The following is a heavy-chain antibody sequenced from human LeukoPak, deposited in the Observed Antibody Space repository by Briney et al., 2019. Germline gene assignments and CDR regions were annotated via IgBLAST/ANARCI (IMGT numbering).Heavy chain of an antibody. Sequence: GASVKVSCKASGYTFTSYGISWVRQAPGQGLEWMGWISAYNGNTNYAQKLQGRVTMTTDTSTSTAYTELRSLRSDDTAVYYCARAQGIHSSGWNDYWGQGTLVTVSS. CDR2: ISAYNGNT. J-gene: IGHJ4*02. V-gene: IGHV1-18*01. CDR3: ARAQGIHSSGWNDY. CDR1: GYTFTSYG. D-gene: IGHD6-19*01.